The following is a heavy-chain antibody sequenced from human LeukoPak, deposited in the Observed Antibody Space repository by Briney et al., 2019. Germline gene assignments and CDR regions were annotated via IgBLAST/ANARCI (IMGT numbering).Heavy chain of an antibody. CDR3: AKDARRTSGWYFFDY. J-gene: IGHJ4*02. CDR2: ISDNGSIT. V-gene: IGHV3-23*01. D-gene: IGHD6-19*01. Sequence: GGSLRLSCAASGFAFSSQAMGWVRQAPGKGLEWVSVISDNGSITYYADSVKGRFTISRDNSKNTLFLQMNSLRAEDTAVYYCAKDARRTSGWYFFDYWGQGTLVTVSS. CDR1: GFAFSSQA.